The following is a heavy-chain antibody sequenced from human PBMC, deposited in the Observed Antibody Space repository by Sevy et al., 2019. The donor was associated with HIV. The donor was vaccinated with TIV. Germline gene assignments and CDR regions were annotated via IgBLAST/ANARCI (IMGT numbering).Heavy chain of an antibody. CDR2: TNPVNNST. Sequence: ASVKVSCKTSGFTFIYHSIHWVRQAPGQRLEWMGWTNPVNNSTRSSENLQGRVALTTDTSATTTYMELRSLRSEDTAVYYCATGSGGTKDFNLWGHGTRVTVSS. CDR3: ATGSGGTKDFNL. J-gene: IGHJ4*01. D-gene: IGHD2-15*01. V-gene: IGHV1-3*01. CDR1: GFTFIYHS.